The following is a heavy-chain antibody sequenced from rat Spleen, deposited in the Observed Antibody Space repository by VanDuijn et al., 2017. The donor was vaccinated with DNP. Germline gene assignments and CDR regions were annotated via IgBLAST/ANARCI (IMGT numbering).Heavy chain of an antibody. J-gene: IGHJ2*01. D-gene: IGHD1-4*01. CDR1: GFIISDYY. Sequence: EVQLVEAGGGLVQPGRSLKLSCAASGFIISDYYMAWVRQVPTKGLEWVAYISYDGGGTYNGDSVKGRFTISRDNAKNTLYLQMNSLRSEDTATYYCARHVLPLRVWDYWGQGVMVTVSS. CDR3: ARHVLPLRVWDY. V-gene: IGHV5-22*01. CDR2: ISYDGGGT.